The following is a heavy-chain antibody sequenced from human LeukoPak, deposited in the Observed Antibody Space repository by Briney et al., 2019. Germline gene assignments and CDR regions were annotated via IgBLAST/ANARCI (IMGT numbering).Heavy chain of an antibody. Sequence: SPTLSLTFAISGDTVSIKSATWNWIRQSPSRGLEWLGSTFYRSEWYDDYAVSVKGRIFIHADTSKNQFSLQLRSMTPEDTAVYFGARVSGGDSSGDHFDSWGQGTQVSVSS. D-gene: IGHD3-22*01. CDR2: TFYRSEWYD. CDR3: ARVSGGDSSGDHFDS. V-gene: IGHV6-1*01. CDR1: GDTVSIKSAT. J-gene: IGHJ4*02.